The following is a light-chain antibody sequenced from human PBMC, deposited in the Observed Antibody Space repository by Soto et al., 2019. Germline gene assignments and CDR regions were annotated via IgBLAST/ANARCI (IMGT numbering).Light chain of an antibody. CDR1: SGHSSYI. CDR2: LEGSGSY. V-gene: IGLV4-60*02. J-gene: IGLJ3*02. Sequence: QSVLTQSSSASASLGSSVKLTCTLSSGHSSYIIAWHQQQPGKAPRYLMKLEGSGSYNKGSGFPDRFSGSSSGADRYLTISNLQFEDEADYYCETWDSNTHKVFGGGTTLTVL. CDR3: ETWDSNTHKV.